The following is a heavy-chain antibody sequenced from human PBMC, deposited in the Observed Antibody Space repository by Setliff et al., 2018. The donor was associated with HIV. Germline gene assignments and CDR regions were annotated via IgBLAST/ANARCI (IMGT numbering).Heavy chain of an antibody. V-gene: IGHV7-4-1*01. CDR2: INTETGTP. Sequence: ASVKVSCKASGYTFTTFGLSWVRQAPGQGLEWMGWINTETGTPMYAQGFTGRFVFSLDTSISTAYLQIDSLNAEDTAVYYCARYGSDWFFDLRGRGTLVTVSS. J-gene: IGHJ2*01. D-gene: IGHD4-17*01. CDR1: GYTFTTFG. CDR3: ARYGSDWFFDL.